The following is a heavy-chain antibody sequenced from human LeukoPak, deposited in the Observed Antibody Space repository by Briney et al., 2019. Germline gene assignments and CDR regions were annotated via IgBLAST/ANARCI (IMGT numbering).Heavy chain of an antibody. Sequence: GGSLRLSCAASGFIFSSYGLHWVRQAPGKGLEWVAVISYDGSTKYYADSVKGRLTISRDNSRNTLYLQVNSLRAEDTAVYYCAKEACGGSCSSDYFDYWGQGTLVTVSS. CDR2: ISYDGSTK. D-gene: IGHD2-15*01. CDR1: GFIFSSYG. V-gene: IGHV3-30*18. J-gene: IGHJ4*02. CDR3: AKEACGGSCSSDYFDY.